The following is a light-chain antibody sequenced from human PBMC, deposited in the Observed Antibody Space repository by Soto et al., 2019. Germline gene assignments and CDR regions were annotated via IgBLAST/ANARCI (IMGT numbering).Light chain of an antibody. J-gene: IGKJ1*01. CDR1: RSVSSSY. V-gene: IGKV3-20*01. CDR3: QHQAT. CDR2: GAS. Sequence: EIVLTQSPGTLSLSPGERATLSCRASRSVSSSYLAWYQQKPGQAPRLLIYGASSRATGIPDRFSGSGSGTDFTLTISRLEPEDFAVYYCQHQATFGQGTKVEIK.